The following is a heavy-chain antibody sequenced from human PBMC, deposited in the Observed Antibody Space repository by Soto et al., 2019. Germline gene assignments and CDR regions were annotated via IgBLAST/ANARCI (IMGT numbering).Heavy chain of an antibody. D-gene: IGHD3-22*01. J-gene: IGHJ6*02. V-gene: IGHV1-69*12. CDR1: GGTFSNYG. CDR2: IVPIFGA. CDR3: ARGDSDYDGSGYYQGHF. Sequence: QVQLVQSGAEVKKPGSSVKVSCKSSGGTFSNYGFSWVRQAPGQGLECMGVIVPIFGAEHPQKFQGRVTITADESTNTVFMERMGLRSEDTAVYYCARGDSDYDGSGYYQGHFWGQGTTVTLSS.